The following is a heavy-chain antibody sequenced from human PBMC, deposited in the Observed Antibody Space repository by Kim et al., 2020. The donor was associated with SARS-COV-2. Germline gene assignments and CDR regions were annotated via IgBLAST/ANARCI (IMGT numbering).Heavy chain of an antibody. CDR3: TTPYRSGWFEYFQH. CDR1: GFTFSNAW. Sequence: WGSLRLSCAASGFTFSNAWMSWVRQAPGKGLEWVGRIKSKTDGGTTDYAAPGKGRFTISRDNSKNTLYLQMNSLNTEDTAVYYCTTPYRSGWFEYFQHWGQGTLVTVSS. J-gene: IGHJ1*01. D-gene: IGHD6-19*01. V-gene: IGHV3-15*01. CDR2: IKSKTDGGTT.